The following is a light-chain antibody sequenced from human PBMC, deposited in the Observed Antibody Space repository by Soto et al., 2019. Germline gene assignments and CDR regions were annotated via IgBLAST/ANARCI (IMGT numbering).Light chain of an antibody. V-gene: IGLV4-69*01. CDR3: QTWGTGPVI. Sequence: QPVLTQSSSASASLGASVKLTCTLSSGHNTYAIAWHRQQPEKGLRYLMKLNSDGSHTKGDGIPDRFSGSSSGAERYLTISSLQSEDEADYYCQTWGTGPVIFGGGTKLTVL. J-gene: IGLJ2*01. CDR2: LNSDGSH. CDR1: SGHNTYA.